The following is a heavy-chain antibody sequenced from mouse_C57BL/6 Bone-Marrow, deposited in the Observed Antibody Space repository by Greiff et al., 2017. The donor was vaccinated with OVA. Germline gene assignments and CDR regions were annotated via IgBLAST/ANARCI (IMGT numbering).Heavy chain of an antibody. CDR1: GFSLTSYG. Sequence: VQLQESGPGLVQPSQSLSITCTVSGFSLTSYGVHWVRQSPGKGLEWLGVIWSGGSTDYNAAFISRLSISKDNSKSQVFFKMNSLQADDTAIYYCARNCDYYGSSYPFAYWGQGTLVTVSA. CDR3: ARNCDYYGSSYPFAY. J-gene: IGHJ3*01. V-gene: IGHV2-2*01. D-gene: IGHD1-1*01. CDR2: IWSGGST.